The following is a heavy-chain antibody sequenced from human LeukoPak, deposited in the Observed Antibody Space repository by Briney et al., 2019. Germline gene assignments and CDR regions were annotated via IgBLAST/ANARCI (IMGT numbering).Heavy chain of an antibody. V-gene: IGHV3-48*04. CDR3: ARDRGSGDAFDI. J-gene: IGHJ3*02. D-gene: IGHD3-3*01. CDR2: ISSSGSTI. CDR1: GFTFSSYW. Sequence: PGGSLRLSCAASGFTFSSYWMSWVRQAPGKGLERVSYISSSGSTIYYADSVKGRFTISRDNAKNSLYLQMNSLRAEGTAVYYCARDRGSGDAFDIWGQGTMVTVSS.